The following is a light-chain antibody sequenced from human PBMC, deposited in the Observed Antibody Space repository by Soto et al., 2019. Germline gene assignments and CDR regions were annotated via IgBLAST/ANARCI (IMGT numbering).Light chain of an antibody. CDR1: QSVSSNF. V-gene: IGKV3-20*01. J-gene: IGKJ1*01. Sequence: EIVLTQSPGTLSLSPGERATLSCRASQSVSSNFLAWYQRKPGQAPSLLIYGASSRATGIPDRFSGSGSGTDFTLTISRLEPEDFAVYYCQQYGSSPWTFGQGTKVEIK. CDR3: QQYGSSPWT. CDR2: GAS.